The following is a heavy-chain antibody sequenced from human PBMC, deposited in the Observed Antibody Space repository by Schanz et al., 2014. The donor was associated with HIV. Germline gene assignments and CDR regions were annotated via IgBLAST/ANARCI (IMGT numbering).Heavy chain of an antibody. J-gene: IGHJ5*02. Sequence: QVQLVQSGTEVKKPGSSVKVSCKTSGANFNILPINWVRQAPGQGPQWMGGLVPISTTANYAQTFQGRVTLTADKSTSTAYMELSSLRSEDSAIYYCARASYSGTYYTWFDPWGQGTLVTVSS. D-gene: IGHD1-26*01. CDR3: ARASYSGTYYTWFDP. CDR1: GANFNILP. CDR2: LVPISTTA. V-gene: IGHV1-69*06.